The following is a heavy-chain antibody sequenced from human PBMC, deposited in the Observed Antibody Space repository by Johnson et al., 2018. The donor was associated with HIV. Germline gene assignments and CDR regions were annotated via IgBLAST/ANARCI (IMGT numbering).Heavy chain of an antibody. CDR2: IWYDGSNT. Sequence: QMLLVESGGGVVQPGRSLRLSCAASGFTFSSYGMHWVRQAPGKGLEWVAVIWYDGSNTYFADSVKGRFTISRDNFKNTVYLQMNSLRTVYTAVYYCARGYTWNDVSIWGQGTMGTVSS. V-gene: IGHV3-33*01. CDR1: GFTFSSYG. J-gene: IGHJ3*02. CDR3: ARGYTWNDVSI. D-gene: IGHD1-1*01.